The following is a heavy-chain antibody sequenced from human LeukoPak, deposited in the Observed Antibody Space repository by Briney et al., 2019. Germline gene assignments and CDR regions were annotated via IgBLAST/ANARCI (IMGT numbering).Heavy chain of an antibody. CDR2: INLNGGGT. CDR1: GYTFATYY. CDR3: AGSSVERQQLARFDY. D-gene: IGHD6-13*01. V-gene: IGHV1-46*01. Sequence: ASVKVSFKASGYTFATYYMHWVRQAPGQGLEWMGIINLNGGGTSYAQKFQGRVMMTRDTSTTTVYMELSSLRSEDAAVYYCAGSSVERQQLARFDYWGQGTLVTVSS. J-gene: IGHJ4*02.